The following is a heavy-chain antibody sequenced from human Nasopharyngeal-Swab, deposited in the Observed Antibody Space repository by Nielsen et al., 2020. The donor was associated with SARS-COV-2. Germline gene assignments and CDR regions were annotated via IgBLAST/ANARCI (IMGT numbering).Heavy chain of an antibody. J-gene: IGHJ4*02. CDR3: ARTPRGDYYFDY. Sequence: SCAASGFTFSDYYMSWIRQAPGKGLEWVSYISSSGSTIYYADSVKGRFTISRDNAKNSLYLQMNSLRAEDTAVYYCARTPRGDYYFDYWGQGTLVTVSS. V-gene: IGHV3-11*04. D-gene: IGHD3-10*01. CDR2: ISSSGSTI. CDR1: GFTFSDYY.